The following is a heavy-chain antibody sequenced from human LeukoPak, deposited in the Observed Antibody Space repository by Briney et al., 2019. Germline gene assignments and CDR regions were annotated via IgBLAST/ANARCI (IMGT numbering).Heavy chain of an antibody. CDR3: AKDHLYSSSWADY. CDR1: GFTFSDYS. V-gene: IGHV3-48*01. J-gene: IGHJ4*02. D-gene: IGHD6-13*01. CDR2: ISRSSSTI. Sequence: PGGSLRLSCAASGFTFSDYSMNWVRQAPGKGLEWVSYISRSSSTIYYADSVKGRFTISRDNAKNSLYLQMNSLRAEDTAVYYCAKDHLYSSSWADYWGQGTLVTVSS.